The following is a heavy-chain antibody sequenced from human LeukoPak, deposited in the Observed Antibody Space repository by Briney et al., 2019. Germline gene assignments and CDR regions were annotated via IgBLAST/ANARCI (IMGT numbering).Heavy chain of an antibody. D-gene: IGHD1-14*01. J-gene: IGHJ3*01. V-gene: IGHV4-59*01. CDR3: ARGTYNTSPPDL. CDR1: SVSIRSNY. CDR2: IYYTGSS. Sequence: PSETLSLTCSVSSVSIRSNYWSWVRQPPGKGLEWIGYIYYTGSSKYNPSLKSRVTILVGTSRNQFSLKLSSVTAADTAIYYCARGTYNTSPPDLWGQGTMVTVSS.